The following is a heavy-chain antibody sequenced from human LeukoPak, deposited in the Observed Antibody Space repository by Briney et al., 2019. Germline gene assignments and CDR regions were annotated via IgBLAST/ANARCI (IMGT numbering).Heavy chain of an antibody. J-gene: IGHJ3*02. Sequence: SETLSLTCTVSGGSISSYYWSWIRQPAGKGLEWIGRIYTSGSTNYNPSLKSRVTISVDTSKNQFTLKLSSVTAADTAVYYCARDPIYGDLDAFDIWGQGTMVTVSS. CDR2: IYTSGST. V-gene: IGHV4-4*07. CDR3: ARDPIYGDLDAFDI. D-gene: IGHD4-17*01. CDR1: GGSISSYY.